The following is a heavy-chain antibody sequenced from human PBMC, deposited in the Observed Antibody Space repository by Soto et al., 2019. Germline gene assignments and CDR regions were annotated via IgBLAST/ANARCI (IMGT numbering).Heavy chain of an antibody. CDR1: GFSLSTPGVG. V-gene: IGHV2-5*02. D-gene: IGHD2-15*01. Sequence: QITLKESGPALLKPTQTLTLTCSFSGFSLSTPGVGVGWIRQPPGKALEWLALMYWDDDKRYSPSLKSSLTITNDTAKIQLSINMTTMDPVDTSKYTCVYRRESIRSGNYYFDSWFQGTLVTVSS. CDR2: MYWDDDK. CDR3: VYRRESIRSGNYYFDS. J-gene: IGHJ4*02.